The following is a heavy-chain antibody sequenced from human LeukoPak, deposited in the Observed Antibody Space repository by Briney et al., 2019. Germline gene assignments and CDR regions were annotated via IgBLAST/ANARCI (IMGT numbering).Heavy chain of an antibody. CDR2: IYTSGST. Sequence: SETLSLTCTVSGGSISSYYWSWIRQPAGKGLEWIWRIYTSGSTNYNPSLKRRVTMSVDTSKNQFSLKLSSVTAADTAVYYCARENDVLLWFGELSHNRNWYFDLWGRGTLVTVSS. J-gene: IGHJ2*01. V-gene: IGHV4-4*07. D-gene: IGHD3-10*01. CDR3: ARENDVLLWFGELSHNRNWYFDL. CDR1: GGSISSYY.